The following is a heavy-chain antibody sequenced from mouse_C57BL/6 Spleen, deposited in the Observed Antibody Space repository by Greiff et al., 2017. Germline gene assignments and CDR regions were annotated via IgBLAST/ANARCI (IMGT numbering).Heavy chain of an antibody. V-gene: IGHV1-82*01. J-gene: IGHJ1*03. CDR3: ARAYYSHYPLGYFEV. CDR2: IYPGDGDT. CDR1: GYAFRRSW. Sequence: VQLQQSGPELVKPGASVKISCKASGYAFRRSWMNWVKQRPGKGLEWIGRIYPGDGDTNSNGKFKGKATLTADKSSSTAYMQLSSLTSEDSAVYFCARAYYSHYPLGYFEVWGTGTTVTVSS. D-gene: IGHD2-5*01.